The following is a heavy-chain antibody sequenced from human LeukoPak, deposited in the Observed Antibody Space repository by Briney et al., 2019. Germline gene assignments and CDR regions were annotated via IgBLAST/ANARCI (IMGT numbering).Heavy chain of an antibody. J-gene: IGHJ6*02. Sequence: ASVKVSCKASVYTFTSYGISWVRQAPGQGLEWMGWISAYNGNTNYAQKLQGRVTMTTDTSTSTAYMELRSLRSDDTAVYYCARVQQQLFYYYYGMDVWGQGTTVTVSS. CDR1: VYTFTSYG. V-gene: IGHV1-18*01. CDR3: ARVQQQLFYYYYGMDV. D-gene: IGHD6-13*01. CDR2: ISAYNGNT.